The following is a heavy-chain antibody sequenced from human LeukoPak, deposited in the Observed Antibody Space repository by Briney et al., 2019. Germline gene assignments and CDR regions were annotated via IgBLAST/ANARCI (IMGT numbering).Heavy chain of an antibody. CDR1: GGSISSSSYY. V-gene: IGHV4-39*07. D-gene: IGHD6-13*01. CDR2: IYYSGST. J-gene: IGHJ4*02. CDR3: ARDGAAAGTTLDY. Sequence: SETLSLTCTVSGGSISSSSYYWGWIRQPPGKGLEWIGSIYYSGSTYYNPSLKSRVTISVDTSKNQFSLKLSSVTAADTAVYYCARDGAAAGTTLDYWGQGTLVTVSS.